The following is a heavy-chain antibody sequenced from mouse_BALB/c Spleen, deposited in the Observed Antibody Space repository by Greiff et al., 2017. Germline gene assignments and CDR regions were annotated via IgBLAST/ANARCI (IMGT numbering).Heavy chain of an antibody. CDR3: ARNWGFDY. Sequence: EVQLVESGGGLVKPGGSLKLFCAASGFTFSSYAMSWVRQTPEKRLEWVASISSGGSTYYPDSVKGRFTISRDNARNILYLQMSSLRSEDTAMYYCARNWGFDYWGQGTTLTVSS. J-gene: IGHJ2*01. CDR2: ISSGGST. V-gene: IGHV5-6-5*01. CDR1: GFTFSSYA. D-gene: IGHD4-1*01.